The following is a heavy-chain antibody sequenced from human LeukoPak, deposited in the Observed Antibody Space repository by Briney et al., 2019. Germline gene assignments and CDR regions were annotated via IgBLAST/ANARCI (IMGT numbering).Heavy chain of an antibody. CDR1: GGSISSSSYY. CDR2: IYYSGST. V-gene: IGHV4-39*01. J-gene: IGHJ3*02. Sequence: SETLSLTCTVSGGSISSSSYYWGWVRQPPGKGLEWIGSIYYSGSTYYNPFLKSRVTISVDTSKNQFSLKLSSVTAADTAVYYCAAPLELRAFDIWGQGTMVTVSS. D-gene: IGHD1-7*01. CDR3: AAPLELRAFDI.